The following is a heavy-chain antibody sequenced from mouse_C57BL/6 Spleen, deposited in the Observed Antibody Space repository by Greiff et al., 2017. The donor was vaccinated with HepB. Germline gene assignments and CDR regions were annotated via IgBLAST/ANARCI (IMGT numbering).Heavy chain of an antibody. CDR2: IYPGDGDT. V-gene: IGHV1-82*01. CDR1: GYAFSSSW. CDR3: ARYDLGGYFDV. Sequence: QVQLKESGPELVKPGASVKISCKASGYAFSSSWMNWVKQRPGKGLEWIGRIYPGDGDTNYNGKFKGKATLTADKSSSTAYMQLSSLTSEDSAVYFCARYDLGGYFDVWGTGTTVTVSS. J-gene: IGHJ1*03. D-gene: IGHD2-3*01.